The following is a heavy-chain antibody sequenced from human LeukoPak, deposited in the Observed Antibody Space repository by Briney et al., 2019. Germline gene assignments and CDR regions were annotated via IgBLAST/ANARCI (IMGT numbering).Heavy chain of an antibody. J-gene: IGHJ3*02. V-gene: IGHV4-34*01. Sequence: SETLSLTCAVYGGSFSGYYWTWIRQPPGKGLEWIGEINHSGSTNYNPSPKSRVTISVDTSKNQFSLKLSSVTAADTAVYYCAREGSGWSHAFDIWGQGTMVTVSS. CDR3: AREGSGWSHAFDI. CDR1: GGSFSGYY. CDR2: INHSGST. D-gene: IGHD6-19*01.